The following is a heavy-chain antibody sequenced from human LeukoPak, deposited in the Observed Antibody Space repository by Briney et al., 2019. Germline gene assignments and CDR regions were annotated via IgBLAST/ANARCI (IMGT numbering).Heavy chain of an antibody. CDR2: ISSSSSTI. Sequence: GGSLRLSCAASGFTFSSYSMNWVRQAPGKGLEWVSYISSSSSTIYYADSVKGRFTISRDNAKNSLYLQMSSLRAEDTAVYYCARGYYDSKAFDIWGQGTMVTVSS. CDR1: GFTFSSYS. CDR3: ARGYYDSKAFDI. J-gene: IGHJ3*02. V-gene: IGHV3-48*04. D-gene: IGHD3-22*01.